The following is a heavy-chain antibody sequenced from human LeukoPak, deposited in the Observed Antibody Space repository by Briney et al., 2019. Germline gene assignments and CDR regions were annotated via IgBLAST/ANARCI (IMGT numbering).Heavy chain of an antibody. CDR2: MNPNSGNT. CDR3: ARFSSGWYDYYYYGMDV. Sequence: ASVKVPCKASGYTFTSYDINWVRQATGQGLEWMGWMNPNSGNTGYAQKFQGRVTMTRNTSISTAYMELSSLRSEDTAVYYCARFSSGWYDYYYYGMDVWGQGTTVTVSS. D-gene: IGHD6-19*01. J-gene: IGHJ6*02. V-gene: IGHV1-8*01. CDR1: GYTFTSYD.